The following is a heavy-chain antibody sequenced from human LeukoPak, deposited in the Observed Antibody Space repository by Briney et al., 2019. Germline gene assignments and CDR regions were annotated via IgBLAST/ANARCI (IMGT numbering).Heavy chain of an antibody. CDR3: ATLTVGIAVAGTFDY. D-gene: IGHD6-19*01. Sequence: PSETLSLTCTVSGGSISGYYWSWIRQPPGKGLEWIGYIYNSGSTNYNPSLKSRVTISVDTSKNQFSLKLSSVTAADTAVYYCATLTVGIAVAGTFDYWGQGTLVTVSS. CDR1: GGSISGYY. V-gene: IGHV4-59*01. J-gene: IGHJ4*02. CDR2: IYNSGST.